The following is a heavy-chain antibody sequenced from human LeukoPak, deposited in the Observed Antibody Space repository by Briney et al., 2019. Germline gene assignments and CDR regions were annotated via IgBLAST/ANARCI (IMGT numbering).Heavy chain of an antibody. J-gene: IGHJ4*02. CDR3: ARGVYSYGLFDY. Sequence: GGSLRLSCAASGFTFSTSWMSWVRQAPGKGLEWVANIRKDGSDIHYVDSVKGRFAISRDNAKNSLYLQMNSLRAEDTAVYYCARGVYSYGLFDYWGQGTLVTVSS. CDR1: GFTFSTSW. D-gene: IGHD5-18*01. V-gene: IGHV3-7*01. CDR2: IRKDGSDI.